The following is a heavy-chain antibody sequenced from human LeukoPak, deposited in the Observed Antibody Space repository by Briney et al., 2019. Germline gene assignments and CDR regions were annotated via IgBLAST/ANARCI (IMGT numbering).Heavy chain of an antibody. J-gene: IGHJ6*02. CDR1: GGTFSSYA. D-gene: IGHD6-13*01. Sequence: ASVNVSCKASGGTFSSYAISWVRQAPGQGLEWMGGIIPIFGTANYAQKSQGRVTITADESTSTAYIELSKLRSQGRAVYCYAQVSLGSSLPHYGIDVWGQGTTVTVSS. CDR3: AQVSLGSSLPHYGIDV. V-gene: IGHV1-69*13. CDR2: IIPIFGTA.